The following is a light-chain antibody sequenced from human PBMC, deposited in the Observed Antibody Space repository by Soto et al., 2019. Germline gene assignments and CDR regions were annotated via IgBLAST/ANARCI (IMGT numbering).Light chain of an antibody. CDR3: QYSNYSPNT. Sequence: EIVLTQSPGTLSLSPGERATLSCRASQSVSNNYLAWYQQKPGQAPRLLIYGASSRAAGIPDRFGGSGSGTDFTLTISRLEPEDCAVYYCQYSNYSPNTFAQGTRLEIK. CDR2: GAS. J-gene: IGKJ2*01. CDR1: QSVSNNY. V-gene: IGKV3-20*01.